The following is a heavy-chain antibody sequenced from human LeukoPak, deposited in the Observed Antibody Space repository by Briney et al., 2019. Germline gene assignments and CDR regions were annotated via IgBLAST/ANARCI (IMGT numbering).Heavy chain of an antibody. V-gene: IGHV3-30*02. Sequence: PGGSLRLSCAASGFTFSSYGMHWVRQAPGKGLGWVAFIRYDGSNKYYADSVKGRFTISRDNSKNTLYLQMNSLRAEDTAVYYCARETRTIYGAHYYYYMDVWGKGTTVTVSS. CDR2: IRYDGSNK. J-gene: IGHJ6*03. CDR3: ARETRTIYGAHYYYYMDV. CDR1: GFTFSSYG. D-gene: IGHD2-8*01.